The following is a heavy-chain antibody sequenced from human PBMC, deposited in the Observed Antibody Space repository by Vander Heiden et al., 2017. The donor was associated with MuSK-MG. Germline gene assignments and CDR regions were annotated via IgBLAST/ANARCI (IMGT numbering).Heavy chain of an antibody. CDR3: AKDLQLGAFDI. Sequence: QVQLVESGGGVVQPGRSLRLSCAASGFTFSSYGMHWVRQAPGKGLECVAGIWYDGSNKYYADSVKGRVTISRDNSKNTLYLQMNSLRTEDTAVYYCAKDLQLGAFDIWGQGTMVTV. V-gene: IGHV3-33*06. D-gene: IGHD5-18*01. CDR1: GFTFSSYG. CDR2: IWYDGSNK. J-gene: IGHJ3*02.